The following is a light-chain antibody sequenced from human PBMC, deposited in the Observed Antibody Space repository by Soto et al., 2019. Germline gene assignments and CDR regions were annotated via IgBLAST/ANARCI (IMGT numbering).Light chain of an antibody. V-gene: IGKV3-15*01. CDR1: QSVSGN. CDR2: GAS. CDR3: KQYNNWPPLT. J-gene: IGKJ5*01. Sequence: EIVMTQSPATLSVSPGERATLSCSASQSVSGNLAWHQQKPGQAPRLIIYGASTRATGIPARFSGSGSGTEFTLTISSLQSEDLAVYYCKQYNNWPPLTFGQGTRLEIK.